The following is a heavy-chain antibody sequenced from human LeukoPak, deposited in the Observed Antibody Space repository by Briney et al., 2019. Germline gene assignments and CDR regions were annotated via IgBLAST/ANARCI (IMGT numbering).Heavy chain of an antibody. CDR2: INVDGSST. D-gene: IGHD6-13*01. V-gene: IGHV3-74*01. J-gene: IGHJ3*02. Sequence: PGGSLRLSCAASGITFSSYWMDWVRQAPGKGLVWVSRINVDGSSTSYADSVKGRFTLSRDDAKNTLYLQMNSLRAEDTAVYYCARDFIAAAGIDAFDIWGQGTMVTVSS. CDR1: GITFSSYW. CDR3: ARDFIAAAGIDAFDI.